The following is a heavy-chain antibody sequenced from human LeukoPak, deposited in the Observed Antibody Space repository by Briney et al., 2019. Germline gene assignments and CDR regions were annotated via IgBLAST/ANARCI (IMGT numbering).Heavy chain of an antibody. CDR3: ARGNILTGYCFDF. D-gene: IGHD3-9*01. Sequence: NSSETLSLTCAVYGGSITGYYWSWIRQTPGRGLEWVGEIHYTGATSYNPSLKSRATISTDTSKNQFSLRLSSVTAADTAVYYCARGNILTGYCFDFWGQGALVTVYS. CDR2: IHYTGAT. V-gene: IGHV4-34*01. CDR1: GGSITGYY. J-gene: IGHJ4*02.